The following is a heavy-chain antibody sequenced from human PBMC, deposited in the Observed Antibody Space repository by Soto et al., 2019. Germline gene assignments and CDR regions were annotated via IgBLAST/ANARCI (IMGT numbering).Heavy chain of an antibody. J-gene: IGHJ4*02. V-gene: IGHV4-4*02. D-gene: IGHD1-26*01. Sequence: SETLSLTCAVCGGSISSSNWWSWVRQPPGKGLEWIGEIYHSGSTNYNPSLKSRVTISVDKSKNQFSLKLSSVTAADTAVYYCESLELLEGGLDYCGQGTLVTVSS. CDR3: ESLELLEGGLDY. CDR2: IYHSGST. CDR1: GGSISSSNW.